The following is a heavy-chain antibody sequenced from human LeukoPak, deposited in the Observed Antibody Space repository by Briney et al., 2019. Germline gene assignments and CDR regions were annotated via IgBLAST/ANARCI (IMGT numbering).Heavy chain of an antibody. J-gene: IGHJ5*02. CDR2: ISAYNGNT. CDR1: GYTFTSYG. V-gene: IGHV1-18*01. D-gene: IGHD2-2*02. Sequence: ASVKVSCKASGYTFTSYGISWVRQAPGQGLEWMGWISAYNGNTNYAQKLQGRVTMTTDTSTSTAYMELRSLRPDDTAVYYCARDYGYCSSISCYTLNWFDPWGQGTLVTVSS. CDR3: ARDYGYCSSISCYTLNWFDP.